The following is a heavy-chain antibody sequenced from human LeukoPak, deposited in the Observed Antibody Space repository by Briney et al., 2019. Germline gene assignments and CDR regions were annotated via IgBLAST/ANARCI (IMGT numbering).Heavy chain of an antibody. CDR3: ARDESYYDILTGYLRSYYFDY. V-gene: IGHV1-18*01. Sequence: GASVKVSFKASGYTFTSYGISWVRQAPGQGLEWMGWISAYNGNTNYAQKLQGRVTMTTDTSTSTAYMELRSLRSDDTAVYYCARDESYYDILTGYLRSYYFDYWGQGTLVTVSS. CDR1: GYTFTSYG. D-gene: IGHD3-9*01. J-gene: IGHJ4*02. CDR2: ISAYNGNT.